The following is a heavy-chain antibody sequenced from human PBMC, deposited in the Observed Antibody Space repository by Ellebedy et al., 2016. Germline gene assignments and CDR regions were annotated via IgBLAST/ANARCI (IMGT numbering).Heavy chain of an antibody. CDR3: ARDGMVEDGFGTYV. Sequence: GESLKISXAASGFTFSSYSMNWVRQAPGKGLEWVSSISSSSSYIYYADSVKGRFTISRDNAKNSLYLQMNSLRAEDTAVYYRARDGMVEDGFGTYVWGQGTTVTVSS. V-gene: IGHV3-21*01. CDR1: GFTFSSYS. D-gene: IGHD3-10*01. CDR2: ISSSSSYI. J-gene: IGHJ6*02.